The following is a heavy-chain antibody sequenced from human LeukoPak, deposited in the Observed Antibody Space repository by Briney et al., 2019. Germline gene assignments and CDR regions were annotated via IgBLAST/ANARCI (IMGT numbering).Heavy chain of an antibody. V-gene: IGHV4-39*01. Sequence: PSETLSLTCTVSGASISSSDYYWGWIRQPPGKGLEWIGSLYSGGLTYYNPSLKSRVTISVDTSKNQFSLKVTSVTAADTAVYSCASGGYSSGWYGSVDIWGQWTVVTVSS. CDR2: LYSGGLT. J-gene: IGHJ3*02. CDR1: GASISSSDYY. CDR3: ASGGYSSGWYGSVDI. D-gene: IGHD6-19*01.